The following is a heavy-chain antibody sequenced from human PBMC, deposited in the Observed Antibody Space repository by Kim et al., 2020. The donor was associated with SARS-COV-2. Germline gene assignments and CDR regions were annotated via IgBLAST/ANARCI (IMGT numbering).Heavy chain of an antibody. CDR3: ARDQGRNCSITSSRYGMDV. V-gene: IGHV1-3*01. CDR1: GYTFTSYA. D-gene: IGHD2-2*01. Sequence: ASVKVSCKASGYTFTSYAMHWVRQAPGQRLEWMGWINAGNGNTKYSQKFQGRVTITRDTSASTAYMEQSSLRSEDKAVYYCARDQGRNCSITSSRYGMDVWSQVTTVTVYS. CDR2: INAGNGNT. J-gene: IGHJ6*02.